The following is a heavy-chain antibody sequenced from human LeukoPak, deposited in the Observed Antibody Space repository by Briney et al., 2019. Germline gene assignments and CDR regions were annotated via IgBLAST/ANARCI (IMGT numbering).Heavy chain of an antibody. J-gene: IGHJ5*02. CDR2: TYYRSKWYN. V-gene: IGHV6-1*01. D-gene: IGHD5-12*01. CDR1: GDSVSSNSAA. CDR3: ARGVATGGKNWFDP. Sequence: SQTLSLTCAISGDSVSSNSAAWNWIRQSPSRGLEWLGRTYYRSKWYNDYAVSVKSRIAINPDTSKNQFSLQLNSVTPEDTAVYYCARGVATGGKNWFDPWGQGTLVTVSS.